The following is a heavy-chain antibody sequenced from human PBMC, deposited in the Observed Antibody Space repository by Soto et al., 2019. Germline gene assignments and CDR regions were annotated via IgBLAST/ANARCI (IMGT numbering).Heavy chain of an antibody. V-gene: IGHV3-30-3*01. Sequence: PGGSLRLSCAASGFTFSSYAMHWVRQAPGKGLEWVAVISYDGSNKYYVDSVKGRFTISRDNAKNSLYLQMNSLRDEDSAVYYCVTDLNWQGHWGQGTLVTVSS. CDR1: GFTFSSYA. CDR2: ISYDGSNK. J-gene: IGHJ4*02. CDR3: VTDLNWQGH.